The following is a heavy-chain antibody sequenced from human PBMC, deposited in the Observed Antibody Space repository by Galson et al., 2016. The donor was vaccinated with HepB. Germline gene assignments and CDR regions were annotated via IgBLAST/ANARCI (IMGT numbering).Heavy chain of an antibody. CDR1: GFTFTRYT. CDR2: ISGGSSYK. J-gene: IGHJ3*02. Sequence: SLRLSCAASGFTFTRYTMNWVRQSPGKGLEWVSSISGGSSYKYYADSVTGRFTISRDNSKNSLYLQMNSLRAEDTAIYFCARTPGYSGTWYDAFDIWGPGTIVTVSS. V-gene: IGHV3-21*01. CDR3: ARTPGYSGTWYDAFDI. D-gene: IGHD6-13*01.